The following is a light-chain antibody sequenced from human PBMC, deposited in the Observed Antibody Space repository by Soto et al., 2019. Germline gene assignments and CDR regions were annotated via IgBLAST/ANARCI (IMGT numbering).Light chain of an antibody. V-gene: IGKV3D-15*01. CDR2: GAS. CDR3: QQYNNWPL. J-gene: IGKJ3*01. Sequence: EIVLTQTPATLSLSPGERATLSCRASQSVSSNLAWYQQKPGQAPRLLIYGASTRATGIPARFSGSGSGTEFTLTISSLQSEDFAVYYCQQYNNWPLFGPGTKVDTK. CDR1: QSVSSN.